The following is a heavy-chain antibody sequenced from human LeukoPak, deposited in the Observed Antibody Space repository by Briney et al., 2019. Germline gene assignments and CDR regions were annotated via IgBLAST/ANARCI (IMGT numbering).Heavy chain of an antibody. CDR1: GYTFTSYD. Sequence: GASVKVSCKASGYTFTSYDINWVRQAPGQGLEWMGWMNPNSGNTGYAQKFQGRVTMTRNTSISTAYMELSSLRSEDTAVYYCARGGVRGAHTRYYYYYYYMGVWGKGTTVTISS. CDR2: MNPNSGNT. J-gene: IGHJ6*03. CDR3: ARGGVRGAHTRYYYYYYYMGV. V-gene: IGHV1-8*01. D-gene: IGHD3-10*01.